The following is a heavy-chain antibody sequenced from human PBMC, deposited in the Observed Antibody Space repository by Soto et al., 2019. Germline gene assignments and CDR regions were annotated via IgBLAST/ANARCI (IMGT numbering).Heavy chain of an antibody. CDR2: IWYDGSNK. CDR3: ARDKPTVTTSDAFDI. D-gene: IGHD4-17*01. CDR1: GFTFSSYG. Sequence: QVQLVESGGGVVQPGRSLRLSCAASGFTFSSYGMHWVHQAPGKGLEWVAVIWYDGSNKYYADSVKGRFTISRDNSKNTLYLQMNSLRAEDTAVYYCARDKPTVTTSDAFDIWGQGTMVTVSS. J-gene: IGHJ3*02. V-gene: IGHV3-33*01.